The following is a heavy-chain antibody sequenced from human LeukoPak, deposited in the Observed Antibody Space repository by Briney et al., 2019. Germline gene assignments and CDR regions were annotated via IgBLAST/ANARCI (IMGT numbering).Heavy chain of an antibody. CDR1: GFTFSSYF. CDR3: AKDLDATAFDY. Sequence: PGGSLRLSCAASGFTFSSYFMHWVRQAPGKGLEWVASIRYDRSNIYYEDSVKGRFTISRDNSMNTLYLQMNSLSPEDTAVYYCAKDLDATAFDYWGQGTLVTVSS. D-gene: IGHD1-1*01. J-gene: IGHJ4*02. V-gene: IGHV3-30*02. CDR2: IRYDRSNI.